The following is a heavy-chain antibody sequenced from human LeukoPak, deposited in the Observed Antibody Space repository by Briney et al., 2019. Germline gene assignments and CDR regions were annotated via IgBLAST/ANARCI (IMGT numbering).Heavy chain of an antibody. J-gene: IGHJ2*01. CDR1: GGTFSSYA. Sequence: ASVKVSCKASGGTFSSYAISWLRQAPGQGLEWMGGIIPIFGTANYAQKFQGRVTITTDESTSTAYMELSSLRSEDTAVYYCATGETVGWYFDLWGRGTLVTVSS. V-gene: IGHV1-69*05. CDR2: IIPIFGTA. CDR3: ATGETVGWYFDL. D-gene: IGHD4-17*01.